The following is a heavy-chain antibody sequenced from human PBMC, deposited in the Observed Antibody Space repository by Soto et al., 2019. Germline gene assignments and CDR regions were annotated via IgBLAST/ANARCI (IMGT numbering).Heavy chain of an antibody. D-gene: IGHD2-21*02. CDR1: GVPISTDDYY. CDR3: ARSGVTGIVIPSPWFDP. J-gene: IGHJ5*02. Sequence: SETLSLTCTVSGVPISTDDYYWTWIRQPPGKGLEWIGCISSSGSTYYNPALNYRISLSLDTSQNQFSLKLLSVTAADTAIYYCARSGVTGIVIPSPWFDPWGQGTLVTVSS. V-gene: IGHV4-30-4*01. CDR2: ISSSGST.